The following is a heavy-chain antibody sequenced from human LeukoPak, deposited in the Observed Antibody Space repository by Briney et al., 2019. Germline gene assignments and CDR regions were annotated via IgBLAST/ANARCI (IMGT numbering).Heavy chain of an antibody. CDR2: IYSGGSI. V-gene: IGHV3-53*01. CDR3: ARVGYSGYDYYYYNYMDV. Sequence: PGRSLRLSCATSGLTVSSNYMTSVRQAPGNWLEWVSVIYSGGSIYYADSVKGRFAISRDNPKNTVYLQMHNLRAEDTAVYYCARVGYSGYDYYYYNYMDVWGKGTTVTVSS. CDR1: GLTVSSNY. D-gene: IGHD5-12*01. J-gene: IGHJ6*03.